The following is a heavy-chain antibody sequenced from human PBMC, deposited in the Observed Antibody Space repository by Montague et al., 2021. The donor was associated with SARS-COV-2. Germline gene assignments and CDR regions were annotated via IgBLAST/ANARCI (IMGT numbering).Heavy chain of an antibody. Sequence: SLRLSCAASGFTFSSYSMNWVRQAPGKGLEWVSPISSSSSYIYYADSVKGRFTISRDNAKNSLYLQMNSLRAEDTAVYYCARTLTTVTSDCFDYWGQGTLVTVSS. J-gene: IGHJ4*02. V-gene: IGHV3-21*01. CDR1: GFTFSSYS. CDR2: ISSSSSYI. D-gene: IGHD4-17*01. CDR3: ARTLTTVTSDCFDY.